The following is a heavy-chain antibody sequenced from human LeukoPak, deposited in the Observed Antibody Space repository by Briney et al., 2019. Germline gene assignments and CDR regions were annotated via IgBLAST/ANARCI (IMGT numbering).Heavy chain of an antibody. V-gene: IGHV3-21*01. CDR2: ISSSSSYI. CDR1: GFTFSSYS. CDR3: AREGKDCSSTSCYSDY. Sequence: GGSLRLSCAASGFTFSSYSMNWVRQAPGKGLEWVSSISSSSSYIYYADSVKGRFTISRGNAKNSLYLQMNSLRAEDTAVYYCAREGKDCSSTSCYSDYWGQGTLVTVSS. J-gene: IGHJ4*02. D-gene: IGHD2-2*02.